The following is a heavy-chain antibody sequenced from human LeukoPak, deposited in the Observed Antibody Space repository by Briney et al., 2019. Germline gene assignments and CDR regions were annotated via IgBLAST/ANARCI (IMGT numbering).Heavy chain of an antibody. CDR3: ARGDNRSYGSGSFPPPYDY. J-gene: IGHJ4*02. Sequence: MSSETLSLTCTVSGGSISSSSYYWGWIRQPPGKGLEWIGSIYYSGSTYYNPSLKSRVTISVDTSKNQFSLKLSSVTAADTAVYYCARGDNRSYGSGSFPPPYDYWGQGTLVTVSS. CDR1: GGSISSSSYY. CDR2: IYYSGST. V-gene: IGHV4-39*07. D-gene: IGHD3-10*01.